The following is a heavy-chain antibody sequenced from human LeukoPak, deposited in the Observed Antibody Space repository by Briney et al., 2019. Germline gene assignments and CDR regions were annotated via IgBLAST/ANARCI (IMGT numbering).Heavy chain of an antibody. J-gene: IGHJ4*02. CDR1: GFTFDDYA. Sequence: GRSLRLSCAASGFTFDDYAMHWVRQAPGKGLEWVSAISGSGGSTYYADSVKGRFTISRDNSKNTLYLQMNSLRAEDTAVYYCAKNRHYYDSSGPWGQGTLVTVSS. V-gene: IGHV3-23*01. D-gene: IGHD3-22*01. CDR2: ISGSGGST. CDR3: AKNRHYYDSSGP.